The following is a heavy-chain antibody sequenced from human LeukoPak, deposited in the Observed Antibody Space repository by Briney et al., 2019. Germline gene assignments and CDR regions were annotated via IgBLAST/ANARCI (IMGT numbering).Heavy chain of an antibody. D-gene: IGHD2-2*01. CDR1: GFTFSSYA. J-gene: IGHJ6*04. V-gene: IGHV3-30*04. CDR3: AREGCSRTSCYEEDPDYYYYYRMDG. Sequence: GRSLRLSCAASGFTFSSYAMHGVPHAPGKGLEWVAVISFDGRDRNSADSAKGRFTLSRDTSKNTVYLQMNSLRPEDTAVYYCAREGCSRTSCYEEDPDYYYYYRMDGGGKGPTVTVSS. CDR2: ISFDGRDR.